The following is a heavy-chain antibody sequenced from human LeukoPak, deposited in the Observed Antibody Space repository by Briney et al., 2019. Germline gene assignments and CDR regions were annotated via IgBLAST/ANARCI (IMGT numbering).Heavy chain of an antibody. D-gene: IGHD1-26*01. CDR3: ARFPRWWDPFDY. Sequence: SETLSLTCAVSGGSISSGGYSWSWIRQPPGKGLEWIGYIYHSGSTYYNPSLKSRVTISVDRSKNQFSLKLSSVTAADTAVYYCARFPRWWDPFDYWGQGTLVTVSS. J-gene: IGHJ4*02. CDR2: IYHSGST. CDR1: GGSISSGGYS. V-gene: IGHV4-30-2*01.